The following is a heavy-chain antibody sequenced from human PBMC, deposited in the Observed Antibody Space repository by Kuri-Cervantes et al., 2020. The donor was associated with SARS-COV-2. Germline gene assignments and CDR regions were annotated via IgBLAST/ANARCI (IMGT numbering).Heavy chain of an antibody. J-gene: IGHJ4*02. D-gene: IGHD6-6*01. Sequence: GESLKISCAASDFTFSSYAMYWVREAPGKGLEWGAVIPYDGSNKYYADSVEGRFTISGDNSKNTLYLQMNSLSAEDTAVYYCASSLVWCYLDDWGQGTLVTVSS. CDR2: IPYDGSNK. V-gene: IGHV3-30-3*01. CDR1: DFTFSSYA. CDR3: ASSLVWCYLDD.